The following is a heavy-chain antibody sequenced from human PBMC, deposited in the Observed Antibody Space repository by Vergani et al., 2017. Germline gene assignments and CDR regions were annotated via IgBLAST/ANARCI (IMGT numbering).Heavy chain of an antibody. J-gene: IGHJ4*02. CDR3: ARTGYSSNSKDY. D-gene: IGHD6-19*01. CDR2: INQDGSQK. CDR1: VFTFSSYW. Sequence: EVQLVDSGGGLVQPGGSLRLSCAASVFTFSSYWMNWVRQAPGKGLEWVANINQDGSQKQYVDSVKGRFTISRDNAKNSLYLQMNSLRAEDTAVYHCARTGYSSNSKDYWGQGTLVTVSS. V-gene: IGHV3-7*01.